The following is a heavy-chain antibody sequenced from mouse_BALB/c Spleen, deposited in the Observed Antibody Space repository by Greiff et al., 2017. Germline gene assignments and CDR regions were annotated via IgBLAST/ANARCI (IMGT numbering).Heavy chain of an antibody. V-gene: IGHV3-8*02. J-gene: IGHJ3*01. CDR1: GDSITSGY. D-gene: IGHD2-3*01. Sequence: EVKLLESGPSLVKPSQSLSLTCSVTGDSITSGYWNWIRKFPGNKLEYMGYISYSGSTYYYPSLKSRISITRDTTKNQCYLLLNSVTTEDTATYYCANVYEGPWFAYWGQGTLVTVSA. CDR3: ANVYEGPWFAY. CDR2: ISYSGST.